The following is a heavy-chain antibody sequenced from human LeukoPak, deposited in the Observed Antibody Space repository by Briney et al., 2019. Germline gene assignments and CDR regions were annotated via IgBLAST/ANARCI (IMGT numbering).Heavy chain of an antibody. J-gene: IGHJ4*02. Sequence: PSETLSLTCAVYGGSFSGYYWSWIRQPPGKGLEWIGEMNDSGSTNYNPSLKSRVTISVDTSKNQFSLKLSSVTAADTAVYYCAQGGYCSGGSCYYFDYWGQGTLVTVSS. CDR1: GGSFSGYY. D-gene: IGHD2-15*01. V-gene: IGHV4-34*01. CDR2: MNDSGST. CDR3: AQGGYCSGGSCYYFDY.